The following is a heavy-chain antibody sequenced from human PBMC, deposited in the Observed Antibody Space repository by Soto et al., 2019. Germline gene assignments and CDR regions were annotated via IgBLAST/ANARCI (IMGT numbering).Heavy chain of an antibody. V-gene: IGHV1-2*04. CDR2: INPNSGGT. CDR1: GYTFTGYY. Sequence: QVQLVQSGAEVKKPGASVKVSCKASGYTFTGYYMHWVRQAPGQGLEWMGWINPNSGGTNYAQKFQGWVTMTRDTSISTAYMELSRLRSDDTAVYYCVRGGEIAARPIYYYGMDVWGQGTTVTVSS. D-gene: IGHD6-6*01. CDR3: VRGGEIAARPIYYYGMDV. J-gene: IGHJ6*02.